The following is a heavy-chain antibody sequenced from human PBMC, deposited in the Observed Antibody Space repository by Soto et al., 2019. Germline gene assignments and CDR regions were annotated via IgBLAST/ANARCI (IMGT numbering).Heavy chain of an antibody. CDR3: ARDMIPYSSRTRNWFDP. Sequence: PGGSLRLSCAASGFTFSSYSMNWVRQAPGKGLEWVSSISSSSSYIYYADSVKGRFTISRDNAKNSLYLQMNSLRAEDTAVYYCARDMIPYSSRTRNWFDPWGQGTLLTVSS. V-gene: IGHV3-21*01. CDR1: GFTFSSYS. D-gene: IGHD6-13*01. CDR2: ISSSSSYI. J-gene: IGHJ5*02.